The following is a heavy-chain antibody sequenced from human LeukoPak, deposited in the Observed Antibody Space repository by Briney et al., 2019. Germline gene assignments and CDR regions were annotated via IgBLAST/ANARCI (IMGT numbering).Heavy chain of an antibody. D-gene: IGHD3-9*01. Sequence: GGSLRLSCAASGFTFSSYAMHWVRQAPGKGLEWVSVIYSGGSAYYADSVKGRFTISRDNSKNTLYLQMNSLRADDTAVYYCASQRRVDLGYAFNLWGQGTMVTVSS. CDR1: GFTFSSYA. CDR2: IYSGGSA. V-gene: IGHV3-66*04. J-gene: IGHJ3*01. CDR3: ASQRRVDLGYAFNL.